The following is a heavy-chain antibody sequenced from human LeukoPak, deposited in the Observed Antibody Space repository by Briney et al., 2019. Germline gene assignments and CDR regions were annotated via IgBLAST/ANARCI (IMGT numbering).Heavy chain of an antibody. J-gene: IGHJ4*02. CDR1: GGSISSSSYY. D-gene: IGHD6-13*01. CDR3: ARENREQQRPFDY. V-gene: IGHV4-39*02. CDR2: IYYSGST. Sequence: SETLSLTCTVSGGSISSSSYYWGWIRQPPGKGLEWIGSIYYSGSTYYNPSLKSRVTISVDTSKNQFSLKLSSVTAADTAVYYCARENREQQRPFDYWGQGTLVTVSS.